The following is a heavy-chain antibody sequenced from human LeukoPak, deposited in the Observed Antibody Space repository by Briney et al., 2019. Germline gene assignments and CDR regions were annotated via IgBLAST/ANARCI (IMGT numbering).Heavy chain of an antibody. Sequence: ASVKVSCKTSGYTFTGYYMHWVRQAPGQGLEWMGWINPNSGGTNYAQKSQGRVTMTRDTSIRTVYMELSRLRSDDTAIYYCAAGGYYSFLVSWGQGTLVTVSS. CDR2: INPNSGGT. D-gene: IGHD3-10*01. J-gene: IGHJ5*02. CDR3: AAGGYYSFLVS. V-gene: IGHV1-2*02. CDR1: GYTFTGYY.